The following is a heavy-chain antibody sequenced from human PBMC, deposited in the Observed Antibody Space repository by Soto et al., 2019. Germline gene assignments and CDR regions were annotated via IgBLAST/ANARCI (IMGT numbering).Heavy chain of an antibody. J-gene: IGHJ6*02. V-gene: IGHV1-18*01. CDR2: ISGYNGDT. Sequence: QGLLVQSGADVKQPGASVKVSCKASGYSFTTYGISWVRQAPGQGLEWMGWISGYNGDTNNAQKFQDRVTMTIDRSTTTAYLELRSLTSDDTAVYYCAKNGHPTCYYSGMDVWGQGATGTVS. CDR1: GYSFTTYG. D-gene: IGHD2-8*01. CDR3: AKNGHPTCYYSGMDV.